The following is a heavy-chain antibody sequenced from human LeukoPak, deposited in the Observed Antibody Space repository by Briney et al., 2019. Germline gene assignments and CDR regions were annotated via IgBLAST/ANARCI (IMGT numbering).Heavy chain of an antibody. CDR3: ARDSAAAGKGYYYYYGMDV. D-gene: IGHD6-13*01. CDR1: GGSISSYY. CDR2: IYTSGST. V-gene: IGHV4-4*07. J-gene: IGHJ6*02. Sequence: PSETLSLTCTVSGGSISSYYWSWIRQPAGKGLEWIGRIYTSGSTNYNPSLKSRVTMSADTSKNQFSLKLSSVTAADTAVYYCARDSAAAGKGYYYYYGMDVWGQGTTVTVSS.